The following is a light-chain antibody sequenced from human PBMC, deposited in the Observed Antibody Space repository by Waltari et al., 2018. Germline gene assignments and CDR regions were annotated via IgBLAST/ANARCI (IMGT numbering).Light chain of an antibody. Sequence: DIQITHSPSTLSASVGDRVTITCRASQSISSWLAWYQQKTGKAPKLLIYKASSLESAIPSTFSGSGSGTEVNLTISSLQPDDFATYYCQQYNSYPYPFGQGTKLAIK. V-gene: IGKV1-5*03. J-gene: IGKJ2*01. CDR3: QQYNSYPYP. CDR2: KAS. CDR1: QSISSW.